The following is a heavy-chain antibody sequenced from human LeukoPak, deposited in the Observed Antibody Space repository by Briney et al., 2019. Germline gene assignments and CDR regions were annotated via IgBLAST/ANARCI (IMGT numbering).Heavy chain of an antibody. CDR1: GFTFDDYA. CDR2: ISWNSGSI. CDR3: ASTYSSSSGDY. J-gene: IGHJ4*02. D-gene: IGHD6-6*01. V-gene: IGHV3-9*01. Sequence: TGGSLRLSCAASGFTFDDYAMHWVRQAPGKGLEWVSGISWNSGSIAYADSVKGRFTISRDNSKNTLYLQMNSLRAEDTAVYYCASTYSSSSGDYWGQGTLVTVSS.